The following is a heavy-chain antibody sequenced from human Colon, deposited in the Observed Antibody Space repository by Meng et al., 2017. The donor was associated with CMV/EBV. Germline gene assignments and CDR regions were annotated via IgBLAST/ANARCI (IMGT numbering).Heavy chain of an antibody. V-gene: IGHV3-7*01. CDR2: IKEDGSEK. D-gene: IGHD2-2*02. Sequence: GESLKISCAASGFTFSNYWMTWLRQAPGRGLELVAHIKEDGSEKYFVGSVKGRFTISRDNAKNSLYLQMNSLRAEDTAVYYCARDSLGFGVVVPAAIGWFDPWGQGTLVTVSS. CDR3: ARDSLGFGVVVPAAIGWFDP. J-gene: IGHJ5*02. CDR1: GFTFSNYW.